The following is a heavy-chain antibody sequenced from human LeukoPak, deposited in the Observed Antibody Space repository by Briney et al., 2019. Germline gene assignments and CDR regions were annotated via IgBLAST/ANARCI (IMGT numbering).Heavy chain of an antibody. D-gene: IGHD3-10*01. V-gene: IGHV3-48*02. J-gene: IGHJ4*02. CDR2: ISSSSSAI. CDR1: GFTFSNYW. CDR3: ARAPVIDYYGSGSYFDY. Sequence: GGSLRLSCAASGFTFSNYWMIWVRRAPGKGLEWVSFISSSSSAIYYADSAKGRFTISRDNAKNSLSLQMNSLTDEDTAVYYCARAPVIDYYGSGSYFDYWGQGTLVTVSS.